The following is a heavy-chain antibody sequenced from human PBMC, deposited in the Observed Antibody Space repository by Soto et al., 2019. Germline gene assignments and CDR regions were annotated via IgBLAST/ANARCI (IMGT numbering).Heavy chain of an antibody. V-gene: IGHV4-59*01. CDR1: GGSISSYY. Sequence: SETLSLTCTVSGGSISSYYWSWIRQPPGKGLEWIGYIYYSGSTNYNPSLKSRVTISVDTSKNQFSLKLSSVTAADTAVYYCARDYYYGMDVWGQGTTVTVSS. CDR2: IYYSGST. CDR3: ARDYYYGMDV. J-gene: IGHJ6*02.